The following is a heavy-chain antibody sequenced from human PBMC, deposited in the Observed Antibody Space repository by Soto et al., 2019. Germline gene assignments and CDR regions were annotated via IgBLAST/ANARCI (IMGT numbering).Heavy chain of an antibody. D-gene: IGHD3-16*01. CDR2: SFSNDEK. CDR1: GFSLSNARMG. V-gene: IGHV2-26*01. J-gene: IGHJ6*03. Sequence: QVTLKESGPVLVKPTETLTLTCTVSGFSLSNARMGVSWIRQPPGKALEWLAHSFSNDEKSYSTSLKSRLTVSKDPSKSQVVLTMTNMDPVDTATYYCARLWSYYYYYYYRDVWGKGTTVTVSS. CDR3: ARLWSYYYYYYYRDV.